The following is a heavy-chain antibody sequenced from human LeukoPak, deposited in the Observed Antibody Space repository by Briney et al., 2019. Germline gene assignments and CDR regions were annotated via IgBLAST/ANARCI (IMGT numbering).Heavy chain of an antibody. V-gene: IGHV4-34*01. Sequence: PSETLSLTCAVYGGSFSGYYWSWIRQPPGKGLEWIGEINHSGSTNYNPSLKSRVTISVDTSKNQFSLKLISVTAADTAVYYCARGDIVVVVAASNFYYYYGMDVWGQGTTVTVSS. CDR1: GGSFSGYY. CDR2: INHSGST. J-gene: IGHJ6*02. D-gene: IGHD2-15*01. CDR3: ARGDIVVVVAASNFYYYYGMDV.